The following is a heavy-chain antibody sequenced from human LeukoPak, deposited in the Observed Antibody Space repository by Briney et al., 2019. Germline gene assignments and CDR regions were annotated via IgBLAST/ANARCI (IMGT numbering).Heavy chain of an antibody. V-gene: IGHV1-18*01. CDR2: IRAYSVNT. D-gene: IGHD3-22*01. CDR1: GYTFTSYG. CDR3: ARNYRWLGHSSGYSSPDY. J-gene: IGHJ4*02. Sequence: ASVKVFCKASGYTFTSYGISWVRQAPGQGLEWMGCIRAYSVNTNYAQNLQGRVTMTTDTSTSTAYMERRSLRSDDTAVYYCARNYRWLGHSSGYSSPDYWGQGTLVTVSS.